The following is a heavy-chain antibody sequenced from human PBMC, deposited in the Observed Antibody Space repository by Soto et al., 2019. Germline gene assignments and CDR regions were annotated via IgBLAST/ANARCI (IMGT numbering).Heavy chain of an antibody. CDR3: ARARGQRNRNAFNV. CDR1: GDSIISSYNY. V-gene: IGHV4-39*01. J-gene: IGHJ3*01. Sequence: SESLSLTCNVSGDSIISSYNYWGWLRQPPGKGLEWIGSIHYSENTYYNPSLTRRATITVDATQNLNSLNLDSVTAADTAIYFCARARGQRNRNAFNVWGRGTMVTVSS. D-gene: IGHD2-2*01. CDR2: IHYSENT.